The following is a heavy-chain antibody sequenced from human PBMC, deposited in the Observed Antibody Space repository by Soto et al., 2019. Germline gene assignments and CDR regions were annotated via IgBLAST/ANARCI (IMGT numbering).Heavy chain of an antibody. CDR1: GYTLTGLS. V-gene: IGHV1-24*01. CDR2: FDPEDGES. D-gene: IGHD4-17*01. Sequence: QVQLAQSGAEVKKPGASVKVSCKISGYTLTGLSMHWVRQAPGKGLEWMGGFDPEDGESIYAQKFQGRVTMTEDTSIDTAYMGVSSLKSEDTAVYYCATIAGYGDPEGFDYWGQGTLVTVSS. J-gene: IGHJ4*02. CDR3: ATIAGYGDPEGFDY.